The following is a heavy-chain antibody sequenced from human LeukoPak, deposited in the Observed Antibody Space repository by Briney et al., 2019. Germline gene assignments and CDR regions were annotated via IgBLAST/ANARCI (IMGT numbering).Heavy chain of an antibody. CDR2: ISYDGNTI. D-gene: IGHD1-26*01. J-gene: IGHJ3*01. CDR3: AKDLSVVGAHDSFDV. CDR1: GFSFSSYG. V-gene: IGHV3-30*18. Sequence: PGGSLRLSCAASGFSFSSYGMHWVRQAPGKGLEWLTVISYDGNTIYYADSVKGRFTISRDNSKNTLYLQMNGLRIEDTAVYYCAKDLSVVGAHDSFDVWGQGTMVTVSS.